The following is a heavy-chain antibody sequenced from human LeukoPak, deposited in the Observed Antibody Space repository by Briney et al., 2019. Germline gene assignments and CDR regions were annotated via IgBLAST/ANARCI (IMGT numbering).Heavy chain of an antibody. V-gene: IGHV4-61*02. CDR2: IYTSGST. J-gene: IGHJ4*02. CDR3: ARAPPLYYFDY. CDR1: GGSISSSSYY. Sequence: SETLSLTCTVSGGSISSSSYYWSWIRQPAGKGLEWIGRIYTSGSTNYNPSLKSRVTISVDTSKNQFSLKLSSVTAADTAVYFCARAPPLYYFDYWGQGTLVTVSS. D-gene: IGHD3-16*01.